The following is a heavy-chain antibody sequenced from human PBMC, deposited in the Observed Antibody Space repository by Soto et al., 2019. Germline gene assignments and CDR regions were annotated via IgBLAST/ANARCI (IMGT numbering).Heavy chain of an antibody. CDR2: ISYDGSNK. D-gene: IGHD1-26*01. J-gene: IGHJ4*02. CDR3: AKDKGIVGATPHY. V-gene: IGHV3-30*18. CDR1: GFTFSSYG. Sequence: QVQLVESGGGVVQPGRSRRLSCAASGFTFSSYGMHWVRQAPGKGLEWVAVISYDGSNKYYADSVKGRFTISRDNSKNTLYLQMYSLRAEDTAVYYCAKDKGIVGATPHYWGQGTLVTVSS.